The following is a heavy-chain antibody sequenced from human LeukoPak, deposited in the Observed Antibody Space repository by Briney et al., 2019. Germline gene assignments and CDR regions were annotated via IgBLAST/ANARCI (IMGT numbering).Heavy chain of an antibody. CDR3: ARGRPLDY. V-gene: IGHV3-48*01. J-gene: IGHJ4*02. Sequence: GGSLRLSCAGPGITFSSYSMNWVRQAPGKGLEWVSYISSSSSTIYYADSVQGRFTISRDNAKNSLYLQMNSLSAEDTALYYCARGRPLDYWGQGTLVTVSS. CDR1: GITFSSYS. CDR2: ISSSSSTI.